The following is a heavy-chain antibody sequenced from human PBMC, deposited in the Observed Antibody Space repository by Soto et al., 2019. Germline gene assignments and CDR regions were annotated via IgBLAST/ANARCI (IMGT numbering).Heavy chain of an antibody. CDR1: GFTVTSNY. CDR2: IYTGGGT. V-gene: IGHV3-66*01. Sequence: EVQLVESGGGLVQPGGSLRLSCAASGFTVTSNYMIWVRQAPGKGLEWISVIYTGGGTKYADSVKGRFTISRDTSRNTVYLHMDSLRVEDTAVYYCPRAELEMPTPWGQGTLVTVSS. J-gene: IGHJ4*02. CDR3: PRAELEMPTP. D-gene: IGHD3-10*01.